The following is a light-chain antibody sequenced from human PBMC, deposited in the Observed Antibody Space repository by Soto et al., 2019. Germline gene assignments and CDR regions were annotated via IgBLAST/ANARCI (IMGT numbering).Light chain of an antibody. J-gene: IGLJ1*01. CDR2: DVN. V-gene: IGLV2-14*01. CDR3: SSYKSSSTLPYV. CDR1: SRDVGGYNL. Sequence: QSVLTQPASVSGSPGQSITISCTGTSRDVGGYNLVSWYQQYPDKAPKLMIFDVNTRPSGVSNRFSGSKSGNTASLTISGLQAEDEADYYCSSYKSSSTLPYVFGTGTKLTGL.